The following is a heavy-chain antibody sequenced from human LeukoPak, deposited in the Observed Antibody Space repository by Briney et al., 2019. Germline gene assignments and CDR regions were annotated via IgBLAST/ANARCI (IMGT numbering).Heavy chain of an antibody. D-gene: IGHD3-10*01. CDR3: ARHSVSGSISRPFDP. V-gene: IGHV4-39*01. J-gene: IGHJ5*02. CDR1: GDSVTSGSFY. CDR2: VYYTGST. Sequence: SETLSLTCTVSGDSVTSGSFYWPWLRQPPGKGLEWIATVYYTGSTYYNPSLKSRVTISMDTSKNQFSLDLRSVVAPDTAVYYCARHSVSGSISRPFDPWGQGTLVTVSS.